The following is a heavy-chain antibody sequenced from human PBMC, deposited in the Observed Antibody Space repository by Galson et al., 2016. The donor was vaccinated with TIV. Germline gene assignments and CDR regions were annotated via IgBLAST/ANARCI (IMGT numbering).Heavy chain of an antibody. V-gene: IGHV3-30*02. CDR1: GFTFSTYV. Sequence: SLRLSCTASGFTFSTYVMHWVRQAPGKGLEWVAFVLYDGSHKNYADSVKGRFTISRDNSKYTLYLQMNSLRAEDTAVYYCAKVMAIFGVIPPWGGMDVWGQGTTVTVSS. CDR2: VLYDGSHK. CDR3: AKVMAIFGVIPPWGGMDV. J-gene: IGHJ6*02. D-gene: IGHD3-3*01.